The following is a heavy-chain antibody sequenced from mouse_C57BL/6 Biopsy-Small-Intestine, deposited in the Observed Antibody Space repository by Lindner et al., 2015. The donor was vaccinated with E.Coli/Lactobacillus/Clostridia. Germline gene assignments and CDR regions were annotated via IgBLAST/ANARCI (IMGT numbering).Heavy chain of an antibody. J-gene: IGHJ2*01. CDR2: IYPGDGDT. V-gene: IGHV1-82*01. CDR3: ARGTTVLGDYFDY. CDR1: GYAFSSSW. D-gene: IGHD1-1*01. Sequence: VQLQESGPEVVKPGASVKISCKASGYAFSSSWMNWVRQRPGEGLEWIGRIYPGDGDTNYNGKFKGKATLTADKASSTAYMELSSLTSEDSAVYFCARGTTVLGDYFDYWGQGTTLTVSS.